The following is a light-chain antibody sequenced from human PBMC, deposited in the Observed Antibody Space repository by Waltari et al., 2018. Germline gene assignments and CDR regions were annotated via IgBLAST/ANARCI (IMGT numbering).Light chain of an antibody. CDR1: QSISSY. J-gene: IGKJ3*01. CDR3: QQSYSTPLVT. Sequence: IQMTPFQSSLSASAGATFTITCRASQSISSYLNWYQQKIGKAPKLLIYAASNLQTGVPSRFSGSGSGTDFTLTINSLQPEDFATYYCQQSYSTPLVTFGPGTKVDIK. V-gene: IGKV1-39*01. CDR2: AAS.